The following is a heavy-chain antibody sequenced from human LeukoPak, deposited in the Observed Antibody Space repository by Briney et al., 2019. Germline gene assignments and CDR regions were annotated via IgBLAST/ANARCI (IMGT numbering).Heavy chain of an antibody. D-gene: IGHD2-2*01. CDR3: ARLYLQLPGWYFDL. CDR2: FHYSGST. V-gene: IGHV4-59*04. CDR1: GGSISSYY. Sequence: SETLSLTCTVSGGSISSYYWNWIRQPPGEGLEWIGYFHYSGSTYYNPSLKSRVTISVDTSKNQFSLKLSSVTAADTAVYYCARLYLQLPGWYFDLWGRGTLVTVSS. J-gene: IGHJ2*01.